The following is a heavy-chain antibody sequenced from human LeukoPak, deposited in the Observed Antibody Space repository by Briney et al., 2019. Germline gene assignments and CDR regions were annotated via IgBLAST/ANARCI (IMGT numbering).Heavy chain of an antibody. CDR2: INHSGST. CDR1: GGSFSGYY. J-gene: IGHJ4*02. D-gene: IGHD5-18*01. CDR3: ARLGSNTAMALRRRPFDY. Sequence: SETLSLTCAVYGGSFSGYYWSWIRQPPGKGLEWIGEINHSGSTNYNPSLKSRVTISVDTSKNQFSLKLSSVTAADTAVYYCARLGSNTAMALRRRPFDYWGQGTLVTVSS. V-gene: IGHV4-34*01.